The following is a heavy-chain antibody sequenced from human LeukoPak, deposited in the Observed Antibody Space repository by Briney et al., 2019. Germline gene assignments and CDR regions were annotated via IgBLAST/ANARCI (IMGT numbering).Heavy chain of an antibody. D-gene: IGHD6-13*01. CDR3: ARGLAAAGTPDY. CDR1: GFTFSSYA. CDR2: ISGSGGST. J-gene: IGHJ4*02. Sequence: GGSLRLSCAASGFTFSSYAMSWVRQAPGKGLEWVSAISGSGGSTYYADSVKGRFTISRDNAKNSLYLQMNSLRAEDTAVYYCARGLAAAGTPDYWGQGTLVTVSS. V-gene: IGHV3-23*01.